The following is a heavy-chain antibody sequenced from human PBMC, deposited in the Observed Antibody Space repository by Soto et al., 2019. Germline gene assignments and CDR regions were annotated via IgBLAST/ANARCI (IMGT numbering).Heavy chain of an antibody. CDR2: IYYSGST. Sequence: SETLSLTCTVSGGSIGSYYWSWIRQPPGKGLEWIGYIYYSGSTNYNPSLKSRVTISVDTSKNQFSLKLSSVTAADTAVYYCARDKLRSYYYGMDVWGQGTTVTVSS. D-gene: IGHD1-26*01. V-gene: IGHV4-59*01. CDR1: GGSIGSYY. CDR3: ARDKLRSYYYGMDV. J-gene: IGHJ6*02.